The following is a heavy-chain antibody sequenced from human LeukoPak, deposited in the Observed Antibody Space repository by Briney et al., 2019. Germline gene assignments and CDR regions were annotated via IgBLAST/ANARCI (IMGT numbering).Heavy chain of an antibody. CDR2: IIPIFGTA. V-gene: IGHV1-69*01. D-gene: IGHD6-13*01. CDR1: GGTFSSYA. J-gene: IGHJ4*02. Sequence: SVKVFCKASGGTFSSYAISWVRQAPGQGLEWMGGIIPIFGTANYAQKFQGRDTITADESTSTAYMELSSLRSEDTAVYYCARGTAAVNFPFDYWGQGTLVTVSS. CDR3: ARGTAAVNFPFDY.